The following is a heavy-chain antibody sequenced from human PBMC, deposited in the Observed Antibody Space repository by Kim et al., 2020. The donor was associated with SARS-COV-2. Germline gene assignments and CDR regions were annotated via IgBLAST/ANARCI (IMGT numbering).Heavy chain of an antibody. CDR3: ASARGSSSWYIGIDY. D-gene: IGHD6-13*01. V-gene: IGHV1-3*01. Sequence: QKFPGRVTITRDTSASTAYMELSSLRSEDTAVYYCASARGSSSWYIGIDYWGQGTLVTVSS. J-gene: IGHJ4*02.